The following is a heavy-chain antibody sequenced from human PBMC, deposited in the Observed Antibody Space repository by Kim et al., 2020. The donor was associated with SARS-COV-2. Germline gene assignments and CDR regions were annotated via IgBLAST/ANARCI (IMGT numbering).Heavy chain of an antibody. CDR3: ARGRSSSWSY. CDR2: NP. Sequence: NPTYAQGFTGRFVFSLDTSVSTAYLQISSLKAEDTAVYYCARGRSSSWSYWGQGTLVTVSS. D-gene: IGHD6-13*01. V-gene: IGHV7-4-1*02. J-gene: IGHJ4*02.